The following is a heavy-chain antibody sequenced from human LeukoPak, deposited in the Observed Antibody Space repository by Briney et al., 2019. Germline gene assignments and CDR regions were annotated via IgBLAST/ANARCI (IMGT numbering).Heavy chain of an antibody. CDR1: GFTVTGNY. Sequence: PGGSLRLSCAASGFTVTGNYMSWVRQAPGKGLEWVSVIYSGGSTYYADSVKGRFTISRDNSKNTLYLQMNSLTADDTAVYYCAKNGEPHYYMDVWGKGTTVTVSS. V-gene: IGHV3-53*01. CDR3: AKNGEPHYYMDV. D-gene: IGHD1-14*01. J-gene: IGHJ6*03. CDR2: IYSGGST.